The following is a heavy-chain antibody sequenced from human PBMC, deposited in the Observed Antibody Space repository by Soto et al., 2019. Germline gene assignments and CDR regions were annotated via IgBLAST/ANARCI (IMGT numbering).Heavy chain of an antibody. V-gene: IGHV1-18*01. D-gene: IGHD3-9*01. CDR2: ISAYNGNT. CDR3: ARGSRYFDWLSRPGAFDI. Sequence: ASVKVSCKASGYTFTSYGISWVRQAPGQGLEWMGWISAYNGNTNYAQKLQGRVTMTTDTSTSTAYMELRSLRSDDTAVCYCARGSRYFDWLSRPGAFDIWGQGTMVTVSS. J-gene: IGHJ3*02. CDR1: GYTFTSYG.